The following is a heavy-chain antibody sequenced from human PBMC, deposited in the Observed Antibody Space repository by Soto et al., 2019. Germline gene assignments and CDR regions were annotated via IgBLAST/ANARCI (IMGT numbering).Heavy chain of an antibody. J-gene: IGHJ4*02. CDR1: GFMFSAYT. V-gene: IGHV3-21*01. CDR2: ITSNSDHI. CDR3: ATPYYYNH. Sequence: GGSLRLSCAASGFMFSAYTMSWVRQAPGKGLEWLSSITSNSDHIDYADSVRGRFTVSRDNARKSLYLQMDSLGAEDTGVYYCATPYYYNHWGPGTLVTVSS.